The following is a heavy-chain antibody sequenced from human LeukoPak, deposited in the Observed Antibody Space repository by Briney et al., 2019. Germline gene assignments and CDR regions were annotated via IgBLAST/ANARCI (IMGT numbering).Heavy chain of an antibody. CDR3: AKAYYDYVWGSHRYFCAFDI. V-gene: IGHV3-43*02. D-gene: IGHD3-16*02. J-gene: IGHJ3*02. CDR1: GFTFDDYA. Sequence: GGSLRLSCAASGFTFDDYAMHWVRQAPGKGLEWVSLISGDGGRTHYADSVKGRFTISRDNSKNSLYLQMNSLRTEDTAFYYCAKAYYDYVWGSHRYFCAFDIWGQGTMVTVSS. CDR2: ISGDGGRT.